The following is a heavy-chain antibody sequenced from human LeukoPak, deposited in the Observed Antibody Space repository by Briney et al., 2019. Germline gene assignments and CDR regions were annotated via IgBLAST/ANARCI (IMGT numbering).Heavy chain of an antibody. CDR1: GLTVSSNY. V-gene: IGHV3-53*01. J-gene: IGHJ6*02. D-gene: IGHD2-15*01. CDR3: ATDRDCSGGNCYYHFYGMDV. Sequence: GGSLRLSCAASGLTVSSNYMSWVLQAPGKGLEWVSDVYINGSTYYADSVKGRFTISRDNSKNTLYLQMNSLRAEDTAVYYCATDRDCSGGNCYYHFYGMDVWGQGTTVTVS. CDR2: VYINGST.